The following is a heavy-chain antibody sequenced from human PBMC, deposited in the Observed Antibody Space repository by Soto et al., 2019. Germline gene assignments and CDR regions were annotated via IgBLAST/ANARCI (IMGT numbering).Heavy chain of an antibody. CDR3: ARGRLGIVVVPAAKDYYYGMDV. Sequence: PSETLSLTCAVYGGSFSGYYWSWIRQPPGKGLEWIGEINHSGSTNYNPSLKSRVTISVDTSKNQFSLKLSSVTAADTAVYYCARGRLGIVVVPAAKDYYYGMDVWGQGTTVTV. J-gene: IGHJ6*02. V-gene: IGHV4-34*01. CDR2: INHSGST. D-gene: IGHD2-2*01. CDR1: GGSFSGYY.